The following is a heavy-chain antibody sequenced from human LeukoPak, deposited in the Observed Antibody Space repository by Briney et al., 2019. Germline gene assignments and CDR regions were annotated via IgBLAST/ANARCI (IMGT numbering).Heavy chain of an antibody. D-gene: IGHD3-10*01. Sequence: PGESLQISCKGSGYSFTTHWIGWVRQMPGKGLEWMGIIYPGDSDTRYSPSFQGQVTISADKSISTAYLQWSSLKASDTAMYYCSRIGGFGELLGNYYYGMDVWGQGTTVTVSS. J-gene: IGHJ6*02. CDR1: GYSFTTHW. V-gene: IGHV5-51*01. CDR2: IYPGDSDT. CDR3: SRIGGFGELLGNYYYGMDV.